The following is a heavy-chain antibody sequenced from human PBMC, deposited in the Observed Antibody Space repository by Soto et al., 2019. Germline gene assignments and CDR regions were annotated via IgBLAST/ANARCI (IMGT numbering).Heavy chain of an antibody. D-gene: IGHD6-13*01. J-gene: IGHJ3*02. CDR2: ISTSSSLI. V-gene: IGHV3-48*01. CDR1: GITLRTHG. CDR3: ARDPEYSSSWGDDALDI. Sequence: GGSLRLSCSGTGITLRTHGMNLVRQAPGKGLEWIAYISTSSSLIHYADSVKGRFTISRDSAKNTLYLQMNSLRAEDTAVYYCARDPEYSSSWGDDALDIWGQGTMVTVSS.